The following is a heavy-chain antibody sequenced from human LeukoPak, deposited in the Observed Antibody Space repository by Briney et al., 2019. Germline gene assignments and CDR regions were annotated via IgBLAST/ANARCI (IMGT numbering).Heavy chain of an antibody. CDR2: IYYSGST. J-gene: IGHJ6*03. CDR3: ARDLWYSSGWYEDYYYYMDV. D-gene: IGHD6-19*01. V-gene: IGHV4-39*02. CDR1: GDSISGSNYY. Sequence: SETLSLTCTVSGDSISGSNYYWGWIRQPPGKGLEWIGSIYYSGSTYYNPSLKSRVTISVDTSKNQFSLKLSSVTAADTAVYYCARDLWYSSGWYEDYYYYMDVWGKGTTVTVSS.